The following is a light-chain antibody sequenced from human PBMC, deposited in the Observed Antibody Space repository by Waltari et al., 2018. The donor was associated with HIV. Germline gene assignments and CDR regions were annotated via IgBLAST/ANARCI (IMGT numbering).Light chain of an antibody. CDR2: EVS. CDR3: SSYTSTTTSYV. CDR1: TSDVGAYNY. J-gene: IGLJ1*01. Sequence: QSALTQPASVSGSPGQSITISCTGTTSDVGAYNYVSWYQQYPGKAPKLMIYEVSNRPSGVSNRFSGSKSGNTASLTISGLQAEYEADYYCSSYTSTTTSYVFGTGTKVTVL. V-gene: IGLV2-14*01.